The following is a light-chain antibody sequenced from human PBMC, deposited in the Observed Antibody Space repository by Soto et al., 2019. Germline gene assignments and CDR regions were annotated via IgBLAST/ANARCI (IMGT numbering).Light chain of an antibody. V-gene: IGLV1-44*01. Sequence: QSVLTQPPSASGTPGQRVTISCFGSSSIMGSNTVHWFQQLPGSAPKPLIYTNDQRPSGVPERFSGSNSGTSASLTISGLQSEDEADYYCAVWDDSLNGHVFGTGTRVTVL. J-gene: IGLJ1*01. CDR2: TND. CDR3: AVWDDSLNGHV. CDR1: SSIMGSNT.